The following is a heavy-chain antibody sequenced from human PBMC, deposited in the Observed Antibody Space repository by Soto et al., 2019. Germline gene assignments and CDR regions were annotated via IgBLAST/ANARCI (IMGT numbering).Heavy chain of an antibody. CDR3: ASDRKNRDGYNYCLFD. Sequence: QVQLVQSGAEVKKPGSSVKVSCKSSGDTFSSYAISWVRQAPGQGLEWMGGIDPIFGTERYAQKFQDRATINADESTNTAYMELSSLRSQDTAVYYCASDRKNRDGYNYCLFDWGQGTLVAVSS. D-gene: IGHD5-12*01. J-gene: IGHJ4*02. CDR2: IDPIFGTE. CDR1: GDTFSSYA. V-gene: IGHV1-69*01.